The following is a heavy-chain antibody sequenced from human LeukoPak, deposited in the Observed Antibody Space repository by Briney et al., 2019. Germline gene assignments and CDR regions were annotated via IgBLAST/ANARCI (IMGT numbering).Heavy chain of an antibody. Sequence: TGRSLRLSCAASGFTFSSYAMHWVRQAPGKGLEWVAVISYDGSNKYHADSVKGRFTISRDNSKNTLYLQMNSLRAEDTAVYYCARECGGDCYPAFDYWGQGTLVTVSS. D-gene: IGHD2-21*02. CDR3: ARECGGDCYPAFDY. CDR2: ISYDGSNK. V-gene: IGHV3-30-3*01. CDR1: GFTFSSYA. J-gene: IGHJ4*02.